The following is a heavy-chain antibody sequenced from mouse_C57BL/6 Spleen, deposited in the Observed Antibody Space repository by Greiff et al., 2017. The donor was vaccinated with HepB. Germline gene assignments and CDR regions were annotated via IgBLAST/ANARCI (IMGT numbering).Heavy chain of an antibody. CDR2: ISYDGSN. CDR3: ARGGNY. CDR1: GYSITSGYY. J-gene: IGHJ2*01. Sequence: VQLKQSGPGLVKPSQSLSLTCSVTGYSITSGYYWNWIRQFPGNKLEWMGYISYDGSNNYNPSLKNRISITRDTSKNQFFLKLNSVTTEDTATYYCARGGNYWGQGTTLTVSA. V-gene: IGHV3-6*01.